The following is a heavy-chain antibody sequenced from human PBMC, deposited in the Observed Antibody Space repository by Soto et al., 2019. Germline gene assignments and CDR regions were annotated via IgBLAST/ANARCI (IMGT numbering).Heavy chain of an antibody. J-gene: IGHJ6*02. D-gene: IGHD6-13*01. CDR3: ARDRRGRADGFIYYYGMDV. V-gene: IGHV4-61*01. CDR2: IFDAATA. Sequence: QVQLQESGPGLMKPSGTLSLICSVSGESVGRGTNYWSWVRQAPGTGLEWIGYIFDAATATYNPSFEGRVSISLDAAKNQVSLKLTSVTAADTAIYYCARDRRGRADGFIYYYGMDVWGQGTSVTVSS. CDR1: GESVGRGTNY.